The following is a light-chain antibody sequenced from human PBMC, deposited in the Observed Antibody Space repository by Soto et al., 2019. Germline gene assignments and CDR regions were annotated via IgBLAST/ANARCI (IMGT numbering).Light chain of an antibody. J-gene: IGLJ2*01. CDR2: GNN. CDR1: SSNIGSNT. CDR3: AAWDDSLNGWV. Sequence: QSVLTQPPSASGTPGQWVTISCSGSSSNIGSNTVNWYQQLPGTAPKLLLYGNNQRPSGVPDRVSGSKSGTSASLAISGLQSEDEADYYCAAWDDSLNGWVFGGGTKLTVL. V-gene: IGLV1-44*01.